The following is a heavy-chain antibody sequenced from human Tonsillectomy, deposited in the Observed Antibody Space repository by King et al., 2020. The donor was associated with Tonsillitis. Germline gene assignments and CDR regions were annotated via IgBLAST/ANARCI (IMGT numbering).Heavy chain of an antibody. D-gene: IGHD1-26*01. V-gene: IGHV3-64*01. CDR2: ISSNGGST. Sequence: VQLVESGGGLVQPGGSLRLSCAASGFTFSSYAMHWVRQAPGKGLEYVSAISSNGGSTYYATSVKGRFTISRDNSKNTLYLQMGSLRAEDMAVYYCASSLDAGMDDSGSEDYYYGMDVWGQGTTVTVSS. CDR3: ASSLDAGMDDSGSEDYYYGMDV. CDR1: GFTFSSYA. J-gene: IGHJ6*02.